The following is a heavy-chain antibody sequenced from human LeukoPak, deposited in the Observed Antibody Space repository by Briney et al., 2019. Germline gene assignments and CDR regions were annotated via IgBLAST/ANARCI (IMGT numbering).Heavy chain of an antibody. V-gene: IGHV3-23*01. CDR2: ITGSGGNT. CDR3: AKWGDYDVLTGYYVSDY. J-gene: IGHJ4*02. Sequence: GGSLRLSCAASGFTFSNYAMSWVRQAPGKGPDWVSAITGSGGNTYYADSVKGRFTISRDNSKNTLYLQMNGLRAEDTAVYYCAKWGDYDVLTGYYVSDYWGQGALDTVSS. D-gene: IGHD3-9*01. CDR1: GFTFSNYA.